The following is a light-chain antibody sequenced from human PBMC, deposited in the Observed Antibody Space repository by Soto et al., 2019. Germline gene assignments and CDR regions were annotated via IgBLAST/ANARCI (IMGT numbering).Light chain of an antibody. CDR1: SSDVGGYNY. J-gene: IGLJ1*01. Sequence: QSALTQPPSASGSPGQSVTISCTGTSSDVGGYNYVSWYQQHPGKAPKLMIYEVSKRPSGVPDRFSGSKSGNTASLTVSGLQAEDEADYYCSSYAGSNFYVFGTGTEVTV. V-gene: IGLV2-8*01. CDR2: EVS. CDR3: SSYAGSNFYV.